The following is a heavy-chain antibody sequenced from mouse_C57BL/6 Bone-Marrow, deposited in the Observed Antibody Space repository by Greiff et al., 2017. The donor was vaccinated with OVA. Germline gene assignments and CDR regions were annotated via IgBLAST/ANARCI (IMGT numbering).Heavy chain of an antibody. CDR3: TGANYYGSSFDY. CDR1: GFTFSDAW. V-gene: IGHV6-6*01. CDR2: ISNKANNHEY. Sequence: EVKLEESGGGLVQPGGSMKLSCAASGFTFSDAWMDWVRQTPEKGLEWIAEISNKANNHEYYYAVSVKGRFTISRNESKSSVNLQMNSLRAEETDSYYGTGANYYGSSFDYWGQGTTLTVSS. J-gene: IGHJ2*01. D-gene: IGHD1-1*01.